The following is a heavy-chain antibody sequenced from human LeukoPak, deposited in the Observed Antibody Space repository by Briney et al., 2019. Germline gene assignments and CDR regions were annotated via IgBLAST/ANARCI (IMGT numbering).Heavy chain of an antibody. J-gene: IGHJ4*02. Sequence: GGSLRLSCAASGFTFSNSWMIWVRQAPGKRLEWVAEINLDGSGRYYVDSVRGRFTISRDNAKNSVFLQLNSLRAEDTAAYYCGSFDVYWGQGTLVTVSS. CDR2: INLDGSGR. D-gene: IGHD6-6*01. CDR3: GSFDVY. V-gene: IGHV3-7*01. CDR1: GFTFSNSW.